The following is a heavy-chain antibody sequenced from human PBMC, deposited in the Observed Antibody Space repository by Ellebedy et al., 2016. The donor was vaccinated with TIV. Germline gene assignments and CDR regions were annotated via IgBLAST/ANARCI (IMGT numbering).Heavy chain of an antibody. V-gene: IGHV4-59*01. CDR3: ARVVWQLPVSYAFDI. Sequence: MPSETLSLTCTASGGSISSYYWSWIRQPPGKGLEWIGYIDYSGSTNYNPSLKSRVTISVDTSRNQFSLKLSSVTAADTALYYCARVVWQLPVSYAFDIWGQGTMVTVSS. CDR1: GGSISSYY. D-gene: IGHD2-15*01. CDR2: IDYSGST. J-gene: IGHJ3*02.